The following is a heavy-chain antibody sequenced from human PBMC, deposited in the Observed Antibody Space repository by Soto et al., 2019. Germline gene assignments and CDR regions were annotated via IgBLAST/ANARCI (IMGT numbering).Heavy chain of an antibody. D-gene: IGHD6-19*01. CDR3: ARYSSIAVAGMGMDV. Sequence: QVQLVESGGGVVQPGRSLRLSCAASGFTFSSYGMHWVRQAPGKGLEWVAVIWYDGSNKYYADSVKGRFTISRDNSKNTLYLQMNSLSSEDTAVYCCARYSSIAVAGMGMDVWGQGTTVTVSS. V-gene: IGHV3-33*01. CDR1: GFTFSSYG. CDR2: IWYDGSNK. J-gene: IGHJ6*02.